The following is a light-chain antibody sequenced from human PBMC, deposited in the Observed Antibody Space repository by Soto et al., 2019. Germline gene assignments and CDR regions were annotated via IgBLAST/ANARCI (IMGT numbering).Light chain of an antibody. V-gene: IGLV1-44*01. CDR1: SSNIGRNT. CDR2: SNN. CDR3: AAWDDSLNGVV. J-gene: IGLJ2*01. Sequence: QAVVTQPPSAPGTPGQRVTISCSGSSSNIGRNTVNWYQQLPGTAPKLLIYSNNQRPSGVPDRFSGFKSGTSASLAISGLQSEDEADYYCAAWDDSLNGVVFGGGTKLTVL.